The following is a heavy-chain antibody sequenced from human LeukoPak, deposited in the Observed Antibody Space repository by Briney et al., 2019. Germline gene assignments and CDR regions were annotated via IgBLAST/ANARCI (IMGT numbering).Heavy chain of an antibody. D-gene: IGHD2-15*01. V-gene: IGHV6-1*01. Sequence: SQTLSLTCAISGDSVSSSSAAWNWIRQSPSRGLEWLGRTYYRSKWYNDYAVSVKSRITINPDTSKNQFSLQLNSVTPEDTAVYYCARKDATAANGYYYGMDVWGQGTTVTVSS. CDR2: TYYRSKWYN. J-gene: IGHJ6*02. CDR1: GDSVSSSSAA. CDR3: ARKDATAANGYYYGMDV.